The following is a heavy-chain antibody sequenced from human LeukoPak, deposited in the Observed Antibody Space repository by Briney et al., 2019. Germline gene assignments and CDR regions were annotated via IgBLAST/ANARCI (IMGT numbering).Heavy chain of an antibody. CDR3: ARDRHGSSWNRYAFNI. V-gene: IGHV1-69*13. D-gene: IGHD6-13*01. CDR2: IIPVLGSP. Sequence: SVKVSCKASGGTFSSFGISWLRQAPGQGLEWMGGIIPVLGSPSYAQKFQGRVTISAAESTTTVYMELNNLRSADTAIYYCARDRHGSSWNRYAFNIWGQGTMVTVSS. J-gene: IGHJ3*02. CDR1: GGTFSSFG.